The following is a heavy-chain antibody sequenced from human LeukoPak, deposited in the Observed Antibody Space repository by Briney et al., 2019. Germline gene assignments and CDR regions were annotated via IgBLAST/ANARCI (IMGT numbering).Heavy chain of an antibody. CDR1: GGSISSYY. D-gene: IGHD5-12*01. CDR3: ARNRGGYGFFDY. Sequence: SETLSLTCTVSGGSISSYYWSWIRQSPGKGLEWIGYIYYGGTTNYNPSLKSRVTMLIDTSKNQFSLRLSSVTAADTAVYYCARNRGGYGFFDYWGQGTLVTVSS. J-gene: IGHJ4*02. V-gene: IGHV4-59*01. CDR2: IYYGGTT.